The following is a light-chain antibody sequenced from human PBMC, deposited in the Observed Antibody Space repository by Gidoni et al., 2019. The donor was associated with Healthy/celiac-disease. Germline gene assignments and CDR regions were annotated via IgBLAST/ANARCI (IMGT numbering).Light chain of an antibody. CDR2: WAS. V-gene: IGKV4-1*01. CDR3: QQYYSTPGCR. CDR1: QSVLYSSTNKNY. J-gene: IGKJ2*04. Sequence: DIVMTQSPDYLAVSLGERATINCKSSQSVLYSSTNKNYLAWYQQKPGQPPKLLIYWASTRESGVPDRFSGSGSGPDFPLTISRLQSEDVAVYYCQQYYSTPGCRFGQGTKLEIK.